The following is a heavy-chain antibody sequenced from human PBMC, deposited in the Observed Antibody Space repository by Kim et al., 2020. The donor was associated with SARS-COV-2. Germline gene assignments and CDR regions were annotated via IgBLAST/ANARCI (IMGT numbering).Heavy chain of an antibody. Sequence: SETLSLTCSVSGGSISSSTYYWAWIRQPPGKELEWIGSVYYDGSTYYNPSLKSRVTISIDTSKNQFSLKLSSVTAADTAVYYCAMPFGYWGQGTLVTVCS. J-gene: IGHJ4*02. CDR1: GGSISSSTYY. CDR2: VYYDGST. V-gene: IGHV4-39*01. CDR3: AMPFGY.